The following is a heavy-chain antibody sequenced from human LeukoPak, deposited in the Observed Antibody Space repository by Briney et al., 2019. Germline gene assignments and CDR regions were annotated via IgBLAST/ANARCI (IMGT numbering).Heavy chain of an antibody. CDR3: ARGHCSGGSCPLWELIEIIDY. D-gene: IGHD2-15*01. V-gene: IGHV1-69*02. J-gene: IGHJ4*02. Sequence: APVKVSCKASGGTFSSYTISWVRQAPGQGLEWMGRIIPILGIANYAQKFQGRVTITADKSTSTAYMELSSLRSEDTAVYYCARGHCSGGSCPLWELIEIIDYWGQGTLVTVSS. CDR2: IIPILGIA. CDR1: GGTFSSYT.